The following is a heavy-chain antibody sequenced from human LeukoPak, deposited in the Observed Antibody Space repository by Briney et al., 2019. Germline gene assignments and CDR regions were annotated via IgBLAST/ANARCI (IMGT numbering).Heavy chain of an antibody. CDR1: GGSISSYY. CDR3: ARAPRYYDFWSGCFFDI. V-gene: IGHV4-4*07. CDR2: IYTSGST. Sequence: SETLSLTCTVSGGSISSYYWSWLRQPAGKGLEWIGRIYTSGSTNYNPSLKSRVTISVDTSKNQFSLKLSSVTAADTGVYYCARAPRYYDFWSGCFFDIWGQGTMVTVSS. J-gene: IGHJ3*02. D-gene: IGHD3-3*01.